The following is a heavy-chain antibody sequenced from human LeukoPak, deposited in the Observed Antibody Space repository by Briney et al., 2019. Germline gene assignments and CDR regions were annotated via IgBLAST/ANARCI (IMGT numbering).Heavy chain of an antibody. Sequence: SETLSLTCAVYGGSFSGYYWSWIRQPPGKGLEWIGEINHSGSTNYNPSLKSRVTISVDTSKNQFSLKLSSATAADTAVYYCARGRRIFGGLGAFDIWGQGTMVTVSS. CDR2: INHSGST. D-gene: IGHD3-10*01. CDR3: ARGRRIFGGLGAFDI. CDR1: GGSFSGYY. J-gene: IGHJ3*02. V-gene: IGHV4-34*01.